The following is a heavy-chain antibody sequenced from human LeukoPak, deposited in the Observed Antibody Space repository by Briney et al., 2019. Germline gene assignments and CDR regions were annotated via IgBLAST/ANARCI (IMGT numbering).Heavy chain of an antibody. D-gene: IGHD3-22*01. CDR1: GYSISSGYY. CDR3: ARTLTPDYYDSSGYRYAFDI. V-gene: IGHV4-38-2*02. Sequence: SETLSLTCTVSGYSISSGYYWGWIRQPPGKGLEWIGSIYHSGSTYYNPSLKSRVTISVDTSKNQFSLKLSSVTAADTAVYYCARTLTPDYYDSSGYRYAFDIWGQGTMVTVSS. CDR2: IYHSGST. J-gene: IGHJ3*02.